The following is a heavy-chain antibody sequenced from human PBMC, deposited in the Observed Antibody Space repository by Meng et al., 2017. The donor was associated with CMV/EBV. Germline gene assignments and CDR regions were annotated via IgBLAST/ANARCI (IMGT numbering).Heavy chain of an antibody. CDR1: GFTFSSYE. D-gene: IGHD2-2*01. Sequence: LSLTCAASGFTFSSYEMNWVRQAPGKGLEWISYISIGGTTRYYADSVMGRFTISRDNAKNSLYLQMNSLRVEDTAVYYCARDRILVPSAYYGMDVWGQGTTVTVSS. J-gene: IGHJ6*02. CDR3: ARDRILVPSAYYGMDV. CDR2: ISIGGTTR. V-gene: IGHV3-48*03.